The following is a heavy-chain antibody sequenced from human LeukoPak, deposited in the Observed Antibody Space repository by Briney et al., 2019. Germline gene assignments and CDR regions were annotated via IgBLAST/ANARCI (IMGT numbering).Heavy chain of an antibody. CDR3: ARARILYCSSTSCYGTYYMDV. D-gene: IGHD2-2*01. V-gene: IGHV4-38-2*02. CDR1: GYSISSGYY. Sequence: SETLSLTCTVSGYSISSGYYWGWIRQSPGKGLEWIGSINHSGSTNYNPSLKSRVTISVDTSKNQFSLKLSSVTAADTAVYYCARARILYCSSTSCYGTYYMDVWGKGTTVTVSS. J-gene: IGHJ6*03. CDR2: INHSGST.